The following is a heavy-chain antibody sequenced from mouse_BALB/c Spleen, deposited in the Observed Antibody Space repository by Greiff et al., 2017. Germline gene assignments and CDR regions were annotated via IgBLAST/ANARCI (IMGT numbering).Heavy chain of an antibody. D-gene: IGHD1-1*01. CDR1: GYSITSDYA. J-gene: IGHJ2*01. V-gene: IGHV3-2*02. Sequence: EVKLMESGPGLVKPSQSLPLTCTVTGYSITSDYAWNWIRQFPGNKLEWMGYISYSGSTSYNPSLKSRISITRDTSKNQFFLQLNSVTTEDTATYYCARSFITTVVGYFDYWGQGTTLTVSS. CDR3: ARSFITTVVGYFDY. CDR2: ISYSGST.